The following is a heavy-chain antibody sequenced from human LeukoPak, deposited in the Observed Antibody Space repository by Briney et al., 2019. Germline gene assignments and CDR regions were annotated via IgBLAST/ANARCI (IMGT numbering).Heavy chain of an antibody. J-gene: IGHJ3*02. Sequence: GGSLRLSCAASGFSLINSDMHWVRQAPGKGLEWVAFIHYDGSEKRYADSLKGRFTISRDNSKNTLYLQMNSLRGEDARVYYCARNRVGFHYADAFDMWGQGTMVTVSS. CDR2: IHYDGSEK. D-gene: IGHD5-24*01. CDR1: GFSLINSD. V-gene: IGHV3-30*02. CDR3: ARNRVGFHYADAFDM.